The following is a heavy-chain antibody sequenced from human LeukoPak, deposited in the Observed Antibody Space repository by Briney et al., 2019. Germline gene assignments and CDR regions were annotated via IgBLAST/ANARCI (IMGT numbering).Heavy chain of an antibody. J-gene: IGHJ6*02. D-gene: IGHD2-15*01. CDR1: GYTFTSYD. Sequence: AASVKVSCKASGYTFTSYDVNWVRQATGQGLEWMGWMSPNSGNTGLAQKFQGRVTLTRDTSLSTAYMELSNLRSDDTAVYYCARDEVVAAPNYFGMVVWGQGTTVSVSS. CDR2: MSPNSGNT. V-gene: IGHV1-8*01. CDR3: ARDEVVAAPNYFGMVV.